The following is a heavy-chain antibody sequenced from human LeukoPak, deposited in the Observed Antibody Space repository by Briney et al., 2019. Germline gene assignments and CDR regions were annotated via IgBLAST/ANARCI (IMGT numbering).Heavy chain of an antibody. CDR2: ISGSSRHK. Sequence: GGSLRLSCAASGFTFSSYTMNWVRQAPGKGLEWVSSISGSSRHKYYADSVKGRFTISRDNAKNSLYLQMNSLRAEDTAVYYCARTANFAAGYYIDYWGQGTLVTISS. J-gene: IGHJ4*02. CDR3: ARTANFAAGYYIDY. CDR1: GFTFSSYT. D-gene: IGHD6-13*01. V-gene: IGHV3-21*01.